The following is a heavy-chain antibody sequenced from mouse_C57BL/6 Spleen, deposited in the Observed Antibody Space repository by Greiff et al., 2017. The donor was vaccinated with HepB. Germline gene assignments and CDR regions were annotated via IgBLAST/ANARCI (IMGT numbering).Heavy chain of an antibody. CDR3: ARVYYGSSGGAMDY. D-gene: IGHD1-1*01. CDR2: IYPGDGDT. V-gene: IGHV1-82*01. Sequence: VQLKQSGPELVKPGASVKISCKASGYAFSSSWMNWVKQRPGKGLEWIGRIYPGDGDTNYNGKFKGKATLTADKSSSTAYMQLSSLTSEDSAVYFCARVYYGSSGGAMDYWGQGTSVTVSS. J-gene: IGHJ4*01. CDR1: GYAFSSSW.